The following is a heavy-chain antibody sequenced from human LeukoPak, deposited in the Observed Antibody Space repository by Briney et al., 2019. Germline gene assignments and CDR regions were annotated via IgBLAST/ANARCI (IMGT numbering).Heavy chain of an antibody. CDR2: MNPNSGNT. CDR1: GYTFTSYD. V-gene: IGHV1-8*01. CDR3: ARGADTAGGKLYGMDV. J-gene: IGHJ6*02. D-gene: IGHD5-18*01. Sequence: ASVKVSCKASGYTFTSYDINWVRQATGQGLKWMGWMNPNSGNTGYAQKFQGRVTMTRNTSISTAYMELSSLRSEDTAVYYCARGADTAGGKLYGMDVWGQGTTVTVSS.